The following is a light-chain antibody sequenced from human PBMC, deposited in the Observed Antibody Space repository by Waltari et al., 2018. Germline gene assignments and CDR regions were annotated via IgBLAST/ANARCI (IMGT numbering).Light chain of an antibody. CDR3: QTGGHGTWV. Sequence: QLVLTQSPSASASLGASVKLTCTLSSGHSSNVIAWHQQQPEKGPRYLMKVNSDGSHSKGDKSPDRFSGSSSGAEHYLTISSLQSEYEADYYCQTGGHGTWVFGGGTKLTVL. CDR2: VNSDGSH. J-gene: IGLJ3*02. V-gene: IGLV4-69*01. CDR1: SGHSSNV.